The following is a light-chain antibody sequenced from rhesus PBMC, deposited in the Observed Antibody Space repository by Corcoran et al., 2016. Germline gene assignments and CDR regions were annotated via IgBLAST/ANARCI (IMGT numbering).Light chain of an antibody. V-gene: IGKV1-43*02. CDR1: QGISNY. CDR3: LQYNSDPFT. Sequence: DIQMTQSPSSLSASVGDRVTITCRASQGISNYLSWYQQKPGKAPKLLIYDASTLQSGVPSRFSGSGCGTDLTLTISSLKAEDFATYYCLQYNSDPFTFGPGTKLDIK. CDR2: DAS. J-gene: IGKJ3*01.